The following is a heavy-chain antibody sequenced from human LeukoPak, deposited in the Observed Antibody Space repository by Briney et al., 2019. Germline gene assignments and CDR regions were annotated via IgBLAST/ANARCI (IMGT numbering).Heavy chain of an antibody. CDR1: GFTFSDYY. V-gene: IGHV3-11*01. J-gene: IGHJ5*02. CDR3: ARDLVVVTAKGFDP. Sequence: GGSLRLSCAPSGFTFSDYYMSWIRQAPGKGLEWVSYISSSGSTIYYADSVKGRFTISRDNAKNSLYLQMNSLRAEDTAVYYCARDLVVVTAKGFDPWGQGALVTVSS. D-gene: IGHD3-22*01. CDR2: ISSSGSTI.